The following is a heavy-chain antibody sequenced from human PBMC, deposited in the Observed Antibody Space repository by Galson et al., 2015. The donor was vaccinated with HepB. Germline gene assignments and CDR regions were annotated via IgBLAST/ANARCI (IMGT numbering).Heavy chain of an antibody. Sequence: SLRLSCAASGFTFSSYSMNWVRQAPGKGLEWVSSISSSSSYIYYADSVKGRFTIPRDNAKNSLYLQMNSLRAEETAVYYCARGTRYYDFWSGPRGGGDAFDIWGQGTMVTVSS. D-gene: IGHD3-3*01. CDR2: ISSSSSYI. J-gene: IGHJ3*02. V-gene: IGHV3-21*01. CDR1: GFTFSSYS. CDR3: ARGTRYYDFWSGPRGGGDAFDI.